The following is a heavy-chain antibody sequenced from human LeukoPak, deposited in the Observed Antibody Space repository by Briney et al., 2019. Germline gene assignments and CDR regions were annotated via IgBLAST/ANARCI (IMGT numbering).Heavy chain of an antibody. CDR3: ARTAEHGSGSSSYYYYYGLDV. V-gene: IGHV3-30-3*01. CDR2: ISYDASNK. CDR1: GFTFNIYA. Sequence: GRSLRLSCAASGFTFNIYAMHWVRQAPGKGLEWVALISYDASNKNYADSVKGRFTISRDNSKNTLFLQMNSLRAEDTAVYYCARTAEHGSGSSSYYYYYGLDVWGQGTTVTVSS. J-gene: IGHJ6*02. D-gene: IGHD3-10*01.